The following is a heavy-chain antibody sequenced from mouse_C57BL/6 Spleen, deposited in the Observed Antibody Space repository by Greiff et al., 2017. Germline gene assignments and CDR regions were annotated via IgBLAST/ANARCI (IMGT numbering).Heavy chain of an antibody. Sequence: VQLQQPGAELVKPGASVKLSCKASGYTFTSYWMQWVKQRPGQGLEWIGEIDPSDSYTNYNQKFMGKATVTVDTSSSTAYMQLSRLTSEDSAVYYWVHTGKAMDYWGQGTSVTVSS. J-gene: IGHJ4*01. CDR3: VHTGKAMDY. CDR1: GYTFTSYW. D-gene: IGHD4-1*01. CDR2: IDPSDSYT. V-gene: IGHV1-50*01.